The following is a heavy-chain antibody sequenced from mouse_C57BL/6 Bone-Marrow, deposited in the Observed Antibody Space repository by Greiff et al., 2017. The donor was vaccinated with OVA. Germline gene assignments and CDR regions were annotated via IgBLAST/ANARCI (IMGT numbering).Heavy chain of an antibody. V-gene: IGHV1-26*01. CDR3: ANSNYDYGDY. J-gene: IGHJ2*01. D-gene: IGHD2-5*01. Sequence: EVQLQQSGPELVKPGASVTISCKASGYTFTDYYMNWVKQSHGKSLEWIGDINPNNGGTSYNQKFKGKATLTVDKSSSTAYMELRSLTSEDSAVYYCANSNYDYGDYWGQGTTRTVSS. CDR1: GYTFTDYY. CDR2: INPNNGGT.